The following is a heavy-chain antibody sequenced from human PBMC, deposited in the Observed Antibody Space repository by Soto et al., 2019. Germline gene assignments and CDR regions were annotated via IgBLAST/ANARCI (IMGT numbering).Heavy chain of an antibody. CDR1: GYTFTSYH. CDR2: ISAYNGNT. V-gene: IGHV1-18*01. Sequence: QVQLVQSGAEVKKPGASVKDSCKASGYTFTSYHITWVRQAPGPGLEWMGWISAYNGNTNYAQKLQGRVTMTTDTSTSTAYMKLRSMGSDDTAVYYCARDSPPPREWGQGTLVTVSS. J-gene: IGHJ4*02. CDR3: ARDSPPPRE.